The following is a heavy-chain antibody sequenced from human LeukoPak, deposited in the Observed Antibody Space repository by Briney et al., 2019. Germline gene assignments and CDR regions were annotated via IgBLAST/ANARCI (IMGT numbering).Heavy chain of an antibody. CDR2: IKSKTDGGTT. D-gene: IGHD3-16*01. V-gene: IGHV3-15*01. CDR1: GFTFSNAW. Sequence: GGSLRLSCAASGFTFSNAWMSWVRQAPGKGLEWVGRIKSKTDGGTTDYAAPVKGRFTTSRDDSKNTLYLQMNSLKTEDTAVYYCTTDVLMITFGGVIDYWGQGTLVTVSS. J-gene: IGHJ4*02. CDR3: TTDVLMITFGGVIDY.